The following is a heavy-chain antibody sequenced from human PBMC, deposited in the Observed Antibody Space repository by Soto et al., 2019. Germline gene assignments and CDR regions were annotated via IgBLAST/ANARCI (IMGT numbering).Heavy chain of an antibody. Sequence: ASLKVSCKASGYTFTKFGISWVRQAPGQGLEWLGWLSTYREDRNYAQRVQDRVSMTTDTSSSTAYMELRTLISDDTAVYYCARISLGPAPTDAFDIWGQGTMVTVSS. CDR1: GYTFTKFG. D-gene: IGHD1-26*01. V-gene: IGHV1-18*01. CDR3: ARISLGPAPTDAFDI. CDR2: LSTYREDR. J-gene: IGHJ3*02.